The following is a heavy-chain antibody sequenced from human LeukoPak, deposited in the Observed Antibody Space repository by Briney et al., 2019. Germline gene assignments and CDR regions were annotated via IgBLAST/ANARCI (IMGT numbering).Heavy chain of an antibody. D-gene: IGHD6-13*01. Sequence: GGSLRLSCAASGFTVSRNYMSWVRQAPGKGLEWVSVIYSGGSTYYADSVKGRFTISRDNSKNTLYPQMNSLRAEDTAVYYCAKVQGGYGSSWYDYYYYYMDVWGKGTTVTISS. CDR3: AKVQGGYGSSWYDYYYYYMDV. CDR1: GFTVSRNY. V-gene: IGHV3-53*01. J-gene: IGHJ6*03. CDR2: IYSGGST.